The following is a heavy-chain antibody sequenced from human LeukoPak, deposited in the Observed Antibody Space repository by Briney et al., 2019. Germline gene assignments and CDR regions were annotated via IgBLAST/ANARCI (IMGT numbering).Heavy chain of an antibody. CDR1: GYTFALQG. D-gene: IGHD4-17*01. CDR2: ISAYHGNT. V-gene: IGHV1-18*01. Sequence: AAVNVTSTATGYTFALQGIRSLGPPPGQGLEWMGWISAYHGNTNYAQKLQGRVTMTTDTSTSTAYMELRRLRSDDTPVYYCARSGEEASRHYGMDCWGQGTTVTVSS. J-gene: IGHJ6*01. CDR3: ARSGEEASRHYGMDC.